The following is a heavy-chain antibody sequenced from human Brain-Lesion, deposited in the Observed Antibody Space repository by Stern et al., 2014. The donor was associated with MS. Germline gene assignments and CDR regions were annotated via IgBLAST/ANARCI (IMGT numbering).Heavy chain of an antibody. J-gene: IGHJ4*02. CDR1: GDTLTELS. V-gene: IGHV1-24*01. D-gene: IGHD1-26*01. CDR2: FGPEDGET. Sequence: QVQLVQSGAAVKKPGAPVKVSCKVSGDTLTELSMHWVRQAPRQGLERMGGFGPEDGETIYAQKFQGRVTMTEDTSTDTAYMELSSLRSEDTAVYYCATLSPGAGGNYYRHFDYWGQGTLVTVSS. CDR3: ATLSPGAGGNYYRHFDY.